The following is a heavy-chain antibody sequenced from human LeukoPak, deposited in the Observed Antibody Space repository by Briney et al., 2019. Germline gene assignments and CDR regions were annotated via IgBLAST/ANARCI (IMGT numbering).Heavy chain of an antibody. CDR2: IWYDGSNK. CDR3: AGRVTGYSSGYVY. CDR1: GFTFSSYG. D-gene: IGHD5-18*01. Sequence: PGGFLRLSCAASGFTFSSYGMHWVRQAPGKGLEWVALIWYDGSNKYYTDSVKGRLTISRDNSKNTLYLQMNNLRAEDTAVYYCAGRVTGYSSGYVYWGQGTLVTVSS. J-gene: IGHJ4*02. V-gene: IGHV3-33*01.